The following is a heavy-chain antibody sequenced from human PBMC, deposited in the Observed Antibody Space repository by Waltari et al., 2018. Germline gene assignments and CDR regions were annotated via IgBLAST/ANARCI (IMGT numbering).Heavy chain of an antibody. D-gene: IGHD2-2*01. CDR1: GFTFSIYA. CDR2: ITASSGST. J-gene: IGHJ4*02. CDR3: AKVAPLDCTSTSCQFDY. Sequence: EVQLLESGGGLIQPGGSLRLSGAASGFTFSIYASSWVRQAPGKGLECVSAITASSGSTFYADSVKCRFTISRDNSKNTLYLQMISLRADDTAVYYCAKVAPLDCTSTSCQFDYWGQGALVTVSS. V-gene: IGHV3-23*01.